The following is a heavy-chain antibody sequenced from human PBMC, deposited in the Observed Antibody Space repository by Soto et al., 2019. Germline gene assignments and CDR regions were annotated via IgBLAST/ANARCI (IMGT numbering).Heavy chain of an antibody. CDR3: ARDLDGSGNYYADY. Sequence: ASVKVSCKASGYTFSSIGISWVRQAPGQGLEWMGWISPYKGNTYYAQRLQGRVTMTTDTSTSTAYMELRSLRSDDTAVYYCARDLDGSGNYYADYWGQGTLVTVSS. CDR1: GYTFSSIG. J-gene: IGHJ4*02. V-gene: IGHV1-18*01. CDR2: ISPYKGNT. D-gene: IGHD3-10*01.